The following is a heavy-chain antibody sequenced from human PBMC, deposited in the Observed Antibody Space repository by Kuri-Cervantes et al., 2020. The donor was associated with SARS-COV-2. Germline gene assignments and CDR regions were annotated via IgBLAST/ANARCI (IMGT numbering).Heavy chain of an antibody. CDR1: GYSFTSYW. Sequence: GGSLRLSCEGSGYSFTSYWIGWVRQMPGKGLEWMGIIYPGDSDTRYSPSFQGQVTISADKSVSTAYLQWSSLKASDTAMYYCARPGYCSGGSCYSLYYWGQGTLVTVSS. J-gene: IGHJ4*02. D-gene: IGHD2-15*01. CDR3: ARPGYCSGGSCYSLYY. V-gene: IGHV5-51*01. CDR2: IYPGDSDT.